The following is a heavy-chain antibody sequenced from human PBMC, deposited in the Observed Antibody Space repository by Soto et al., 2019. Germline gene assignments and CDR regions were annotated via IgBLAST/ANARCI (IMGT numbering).Heavy chain of an antibody. CDR2: ISSSAVYL. CDR3: VRDGLDYYDTERLYFDK. J-gene: IGHJ4*02. CDR1: GFNFITYS. D-gene: IGHD3-22*01. Sequence: VQLVESGGGVVHPGRSLRLSCAASGFNFITYSLSWVRQAPGKGLDWVASISSSAVYLDYADSVKGRFTISRDNANNSLYLQMNSLRAEDTATYYCVRDGLDYYDTERLYFDKWGQGTLVTVSS. V-gene: IGHV3-21*01.